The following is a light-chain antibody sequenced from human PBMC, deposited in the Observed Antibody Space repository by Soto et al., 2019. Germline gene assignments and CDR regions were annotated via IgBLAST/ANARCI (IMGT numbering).Light chain of an antibody. V-gene: IGKV1-12*01. J-gene: IGKJ1*01. CDR1: QAIDSW. Sequence: DIQMTQSPSSVSASVGDRVTITCRASQAIDSWLAWYQQKPGEAPKLLIFTGSLLHSGVPPRFSGSGSGTDFTLTISSLLPEDFATYYCHQTISFPPTFGQGTKVDIK. CDR2: TGS. CDR3: HQTISFPPT.